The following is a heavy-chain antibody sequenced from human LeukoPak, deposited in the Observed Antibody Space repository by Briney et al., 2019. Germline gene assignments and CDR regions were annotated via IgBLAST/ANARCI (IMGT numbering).Heavy chain of an antibody. CDR3: ARDGTIVWFGVGGHYYMDV. CDR2: IRFDGTYK. V-gene: IGHV3-30*02. D-gene: IGHD3-10*01. J-gene: IGHJ6*03. CDR1: GFTFTSYA. Sequence: GGSLTLSCAASGFTFTSYAIHWVRQAPGKGLEWVSFIRFDGTYKYYGDSVKGRFTISRDNTKNTVYLHMNGLRLEDTAVYYCARDGTIVWFGVGGHYYMDVWGRGTTVTVSS.